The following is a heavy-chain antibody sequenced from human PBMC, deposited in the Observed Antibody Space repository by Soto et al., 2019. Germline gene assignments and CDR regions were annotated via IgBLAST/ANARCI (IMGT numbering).Heavy chain of an antibody. V-gene: IGHV4-39*01. Sequence: QVQLQESGPGLVNPSETLSLTCTVSGGSVTSSTSSWAWVRRPPGKGLHWIGTIFYGHGTYYNPSLESRVTISLDTSKIQFSLELTSVTAADTAVYYCARQPTGYPNWFDAWGRGILVIVSS. CDR2: IFYGHGT. CDR3: ARQPTGYPNWFDA. J-gene: IGHJ5*02. D-gene: IGHD3-9*01. CDR1: GGSVTSSTSS.